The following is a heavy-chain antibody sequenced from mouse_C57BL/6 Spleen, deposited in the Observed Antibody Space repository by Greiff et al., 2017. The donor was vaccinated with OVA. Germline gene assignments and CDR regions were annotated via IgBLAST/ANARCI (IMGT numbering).Heavy chain of an antibody. CDR3: ARAPQGSSYDWYFDV. Sequence: VQLQQSGPGLVQPSQSLSITCTVSGFSLTSYGVHWVRQSPGKGLEWLGVIWRGGSTDYNAAFISRLSISKDNSNSQVFFKMNRRQADDPARYYWARAPQGSSYDWYFDVWGTGTTVTVSS. J-gene: IGHJ1*03. V-gene: IGHV2-2*01. D-gene: IGHD1-1*01. CDR1: GFSLTSYG. CDR2: IWRGGST.